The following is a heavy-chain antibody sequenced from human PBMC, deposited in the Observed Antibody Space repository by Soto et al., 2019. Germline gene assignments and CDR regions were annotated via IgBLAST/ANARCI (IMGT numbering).Heavy chain of an antibody. CDR1: GGSISSYY. CDR2: IYYSGST. D-gene: IGHD3-3*01. Sequence: SETLSLTCTVSGGSISSYYWSWIRQPPGKGLEWIGYIYYSGSTNYNPSLKSRVTISVDTSKNQFSLKLSSVTAADTAVYYCARVQARYLFWKDNWFDPWGQGTLVTVSS. J-gene: IGHJ5*02. CDR3: ARVQARYLFWKDNWFDP. V-gene: IGHV4-59*01.